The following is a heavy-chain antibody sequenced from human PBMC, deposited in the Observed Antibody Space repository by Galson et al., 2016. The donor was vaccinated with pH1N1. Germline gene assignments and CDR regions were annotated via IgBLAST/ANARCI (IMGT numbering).Heavy chain of an antibody. D-gene: IGHD1-26*01. V-gene: IGHV1-8*02. J-gene: IGHJ4*02. CDR2: RNPNSGNT. CDR3: ARGPGVGAIDY. Sequence: SVKVPCKASGYTFTGYDINWVRQATGQGLEWMGWRNPNSGNTSYAQKFQGRVTMTRNTSISTAYIELSSLRSEDTAVYYCARGPGVGAIDYWGQGTLVTVSS. CDR1: GYTFTGYD.